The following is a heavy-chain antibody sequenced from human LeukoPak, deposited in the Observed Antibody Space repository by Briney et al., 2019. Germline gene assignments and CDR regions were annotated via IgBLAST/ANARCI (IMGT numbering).Heavy chain of an antibody. Sequence: GGSLRLSCAASGFTFSSYAMSWVRQAPGKGLEFISALTGDSGSTYYADSVKGRFTISRDNSKNTLYLQMNSLRAEDTAVYYCARDYRDLDYWGQGTLVTVSS. CDR1: GFTFSSYA. CDR2: LTGDSGST. D-gene: IGHD3-16*02. CDR3: ARDYRDLDY. V-gene: IGHV3-23*01. J-gene: IGHJ4*02.